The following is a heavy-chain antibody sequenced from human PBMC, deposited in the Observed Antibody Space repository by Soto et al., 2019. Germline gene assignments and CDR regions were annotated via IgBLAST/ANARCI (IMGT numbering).Heavy chain of an antibody. V-gene: IGHV3-48*01. J-gene: IGHJ4*02. D-gene: IGHD2-2*01. CDR2: ISSSSSTI. CDR1: GFTFSSDS. CDR3: ARDIVVVPAAADSDY. Sequence: EVQLVESGGGLVQPGGSLRLSCAASGFTFSSDSMNWVRQAPGKGLEWVSYISSSSSTIYYADSVKGRFTISRDNAKNSLYLQMNSLRAEDTAVYYCARDIVVVPAAADSDYWGQGTLVTVSS.